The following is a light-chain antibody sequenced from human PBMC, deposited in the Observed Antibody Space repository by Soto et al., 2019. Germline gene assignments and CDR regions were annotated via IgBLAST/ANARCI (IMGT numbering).Light chain of an antibody. CDR2: VAS. CDR1: HIIRRY. CDR3: QQSYGTPIT. Sequence: DMQMTQSPSSLSASVGDRVTMTCRASHIIRRYLDLYQQKPGKAPNLLIYVASSLQSEVPSRFSGSGSGTDFTLTITSLQPEDFATYYCQQSYGTPITFGQGTRLEIK. J-gene: IGKJ5*01. V-gene: IGKV1-39*01.